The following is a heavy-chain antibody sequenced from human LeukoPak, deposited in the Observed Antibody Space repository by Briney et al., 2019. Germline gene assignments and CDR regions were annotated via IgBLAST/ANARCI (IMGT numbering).Heavy chain of an antibody. CDR1: GGSISSGGYS. J-gene: IGHJ3*02. CDR3: ARDPASRRAFDI. V-gene: IGHV4-30-2*01. CDR2: IYHSGST. Sequence: SETLSLTCAVSGGSISSGGYSWSWIRQPPGKGLEWIGYIYHSGSTYYNPSLKSRVTISVDTSKNQFSLKLSSVTAADTAVYYCARDPASRRAFDIWGQGTMVTVSS.